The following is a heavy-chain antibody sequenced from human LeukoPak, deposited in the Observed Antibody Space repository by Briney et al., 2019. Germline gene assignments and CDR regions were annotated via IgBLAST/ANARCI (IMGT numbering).Heavy chain of an antibody. CDR1: GFTFSSYG. CDR2: ISYDGSNK. J-gene: IGHJ4*02. V-gene: IGHV3-30*18. Sequence: GGSLRLSCAASGFTFSSYGMHWVRQAPGKGLEWVAVISYDGSNKYYADSVKGRFTISRDNSKNTLYLQMNSLRAEDMAVYYCAKALYGDYVFDYWGQGTLVTVSS. D-gene: IGHD4-17*01. CDR3: AKALYGDYVFDY.